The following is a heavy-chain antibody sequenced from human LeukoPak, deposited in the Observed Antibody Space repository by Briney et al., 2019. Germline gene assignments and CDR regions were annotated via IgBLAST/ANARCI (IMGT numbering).Heavy chain of an antibody. Sequence: GASVKVSCKASGYTFSGYYLHWLRQAPGQGPEWMRRINPNNGDTNYEDKFRGRVTMTRDTSISTVYMELSRLTYDDTAVYFCARSLGSSFSFYFDSWGQGTLVTVSS. CDR3: ARSLGSSFSFYFDS. CDR2: INPNNGDT. J-gene: IGHJ4*02. CDR1: GYTFSGYY. D-gene: IGHD6-13*01. V-gene: IGHV1-2*07.